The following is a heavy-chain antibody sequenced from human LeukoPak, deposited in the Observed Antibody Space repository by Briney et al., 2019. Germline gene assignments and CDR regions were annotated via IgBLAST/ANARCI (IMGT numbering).Heavy chain of an antibody. D-gene: IGHD6-19*01. V-gene: IGHV3-30-3*01. Sequence: PGGSLRLSCAASGFTFSSYAMHWVRQAPGKGLEWVAVISYDGSNKYYADSVKGRFTISRDNSKNTLYLQMNSLRAEDTAVYYCARADWKQWLVIMRECWFDPWGQGTLVTVSS. CDR2: ISYDGSNK. J-gene: IGHJ5*02. CDR3: ARADWKQWLVIMRECWFDP. CDR1: GFTFSSYA.